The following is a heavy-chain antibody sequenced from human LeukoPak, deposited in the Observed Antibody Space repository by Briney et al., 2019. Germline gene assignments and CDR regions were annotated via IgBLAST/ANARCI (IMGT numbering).Heavy chain of an antibody. CDR2: ISGFGGST. CDR3: ARRSGSSWSSFDY. J-gene: IGHJ4*02. V-gene: IGHV3-23*01. CDR1: GITLSSYW. D-gene: IGHD6-13*01. Sequence: GGSLRLSCAASGITLSSYWMHWVRQAPGKGLEWVSGISGFGGSTYYAPSVKGRLTISRDNFGNMLYLHLDSLRVEDTAIYYCARRSGSSWSSFDYWGQGALVTVSS.